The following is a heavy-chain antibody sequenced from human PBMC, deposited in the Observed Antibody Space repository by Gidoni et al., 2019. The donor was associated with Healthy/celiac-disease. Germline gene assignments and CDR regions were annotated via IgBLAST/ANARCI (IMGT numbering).Heavy chain of an antibody. V-gene: IGHV3-21*01. CDR3: AREGLYYYDSSGYYPSDY. Sequence: EVQLVASGGGLVKPGGSLRLSCAASGLTFRSFRLNWVRQAPGKGLEWVSSISSSSSYIYYADSVKGRFTISRDNAKNSLYLQMNSLRAEDTAVYYCAREGLYYYDSSGYYPSDYWGQGTLVTVSS. D-gene: IGHD3-22*01. CDR1: GLTFRSFR. J-gene: IGHJ4*02. CDR2: ISSSSSYI.